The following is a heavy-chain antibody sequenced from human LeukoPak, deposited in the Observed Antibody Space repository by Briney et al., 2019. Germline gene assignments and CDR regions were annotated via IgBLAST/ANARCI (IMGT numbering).Heavy chain of an antibody. CDR1: GVTFSDYY. J-gene: IGHJ2*01. Sequence: PGGSLRHSCAASGVTFSDYYRSWIRQAPGKGLEWVSYISSSGSTIYYADSVKGRFTISRDNAKNSLYLQMNSLRAGDTAVYYCARAAYSSTWYSRYFDLWGRGTLVTVSS. CDR3: ARAAYSSTWYSRYFDL. D-gene: IGHD6-13*01. CDR2: ISSSGSTI. V-gene: IGHV3-11*04.